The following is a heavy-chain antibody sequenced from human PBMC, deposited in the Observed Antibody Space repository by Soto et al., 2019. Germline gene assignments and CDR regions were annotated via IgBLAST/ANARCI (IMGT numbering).Heavy chain of an antibody. D-gene: IGHD3-16*01. V-gene: IGHV5-51*01. CDR3: SRHQGDDYSRKIDC. CDR1: GYSFTSNW. J-gene: IGHJ4*02. Sequence: ESPTIFRQGSGYSFTSNWLGLVRQVPGKGLEWMGIINTADSDIKDSPSFQGQVTISAGKSIGTDYLQWSSLKAADTAMYYCSRHQGDDYSRKIDCWGQGTLVTVSS. CDR2: INTADSDI.